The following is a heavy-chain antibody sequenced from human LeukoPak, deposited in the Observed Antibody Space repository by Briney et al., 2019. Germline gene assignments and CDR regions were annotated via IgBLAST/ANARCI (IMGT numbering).Heavy chain of an antibody. Sequence: GESLKISCKGSGYSFTSYWIGWVRQMPGKGLEWMGIIYPGDSDARYSPSFQGQVTISADKSISTAYLQWSSLKASDTAMYYCARQVGEVYSYHYGMDVWGQGTTVTVSS. CDR1: GYSFTSYW. D-gene: IGHD2-15*01. V-gene: IGHV5-51*01. J-gene: IGHJ6*02. CDR3: ARQVGEVYSYHYGMDV. CDR2: IYPGDSDA.